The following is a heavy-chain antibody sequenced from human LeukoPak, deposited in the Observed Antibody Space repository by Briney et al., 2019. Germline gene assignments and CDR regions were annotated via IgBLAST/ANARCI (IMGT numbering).Heavy chain of an antibody. V-gene: IGHV4-4*07. D-gene: IGHD4-17*01. CDR2: IYTSGST. J-gene: IGHJ4*02. CDR1: GGSICSNY. CDR3: ARVATTYGDYPFDY. Sequence: PSETLSLTCTVSGGSICSNYWSWIRQPAGKGLEWIGRIYTSGSTNYNPSLKSRVTISVDTSKNQFSLKLRSVTAADTAVYYCARVATTYGDYPFDYWGQGTLVTVSS.